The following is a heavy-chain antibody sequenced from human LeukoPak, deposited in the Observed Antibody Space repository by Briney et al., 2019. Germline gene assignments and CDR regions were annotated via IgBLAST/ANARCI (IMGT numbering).Heavy chain of an antibody. CDR1: GGSFSSGLYY. CDR3: ARGPYSYDSSGAFDI. CDR2: IYISGST. V-gene: IGHV4-61*02. Sequence: SETPSLTCTVSGGSFSSGLYYWTWIRQPAGKGLEWIGRIYISGSTNYNPSLKSRVTISRDTSKNEFSLKLSSVTAADTAVYYCARGPYSYDSSGAFDIWGQGTMVTVSS. J-gene: IGHJ3*02. D-gene: IGHD3-22*01.